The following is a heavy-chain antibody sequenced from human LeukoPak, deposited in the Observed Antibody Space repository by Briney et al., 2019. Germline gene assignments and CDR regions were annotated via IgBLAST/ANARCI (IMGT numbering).Heavy chain of an antibody. CDR1: GFTFSSFG. CDR3: AKGAYRLDY. CDR2: IRHDGTNE. J-gene: IGHJ4*02. D-gene: IGHD3-16*01. V-gene: IGHV3-30*02. Sequence: GGSLRLSCAASGFTFSSFGMHWVRQAPGKGLEWVAFIRHDGTNENYADSVRVRFTISRDNSKNTLHLQMNSLRAEDTAVYYCAKGAYRLDYWGQGTLVTVSS.